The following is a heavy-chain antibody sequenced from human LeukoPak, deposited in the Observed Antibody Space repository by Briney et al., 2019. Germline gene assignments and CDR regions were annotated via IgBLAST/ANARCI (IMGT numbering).Heavy chain of an antibody. CDR2: IYYSGST. CDR1: GGSISSSSYY. CDR3: ASLLWFGASKLDY. J-gene: IGHJ4*02. D-gene: IGHD3-10*01. V-gene: IGHV4-39*01. Sequence: SETLSLTCTVSGGSISSSSYYWGWIRQPPGKGLEWIGSIYYSGSTYYNPSLKSRVTISVATSKTQFPLKLSSVTAADTAVYYCASLLWFGASKLDYWGQGTLVTVSS.